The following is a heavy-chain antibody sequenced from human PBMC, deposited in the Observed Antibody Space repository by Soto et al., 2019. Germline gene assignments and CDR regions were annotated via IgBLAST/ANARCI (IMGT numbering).Heavy chain of an antibody. V-gene: IGHV4-59*01. CDR1: GGSISSYY. CDR3: ARAPHYDYVWGSYRHHFDY. Sequence: SETLSLTCTVSGGSISSYYWSWIRQPPGKGLEWIGYIYYSGSTNYNPSLKSRVTISVDTSKNQFSLKLSSVTAADTAVYYCARAPHYDYVWGSYRHHFDYWGQGTLVTVSS. J-gene: IGHJ4*02. D-gene: IGHD3-16*02. CDR2: IYYSGST.